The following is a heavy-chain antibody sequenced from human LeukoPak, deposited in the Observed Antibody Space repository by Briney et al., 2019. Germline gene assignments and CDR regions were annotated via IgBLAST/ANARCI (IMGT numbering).Heavy chain of an antibody. V-gene: IGHV3-7*01. D-gene: IGHD1-26*01. CDR3: ARGGAYFDY. CDR1: GFTFSDYN. Sequence: GGSLRLSCAASGFTFSDYNMTWVRQAPGRGLEWVANIKEDGSAKYYVDSVKGRFTISRDNAKNSLFLEMNSLRVEDTAVYYCARGGAYFDYWGQGTLVTVSS. J-gene: IGHJ4*02. CDR2: IKEDGSAK.